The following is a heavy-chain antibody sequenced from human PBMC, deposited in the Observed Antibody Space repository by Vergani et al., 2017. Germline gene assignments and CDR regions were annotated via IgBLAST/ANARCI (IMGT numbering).Heavy chain of an antibody. D-gene: IGHD3-9*01. Sequence: QVQLVQSGAEVKKPGASVKVSCKASGYTFTSYGISWVRQAPGQGLEWMGWISAYNGNTNYAQKLQGRVTMTTDTSTSTAYMELRSLRSDDTAVYYCARVYXDILTGNRCYYFDYWGQGTLVTVSS. CDR2: ISAYNGNT. J-gene: IGHJ4*02. CDR1: GYTFTSYG. V-gene: IGHV1-18*01. CDR3: ARVYXDILTGNRCYYFDY.